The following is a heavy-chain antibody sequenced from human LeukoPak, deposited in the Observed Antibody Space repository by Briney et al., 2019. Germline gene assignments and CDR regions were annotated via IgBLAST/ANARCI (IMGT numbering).Heavy chain of an antibody. CDR1: GGSISSSSYY. CDR3: ARPLGITGTDWFDP. J-gene: IGHJ5*02. D-gene: IGHD1-20*01. V-gene: IGHV4-39*01. Sequence: SETPSLTCTVSGGSISSSSYYWGWIRQPPGKGLEWIGSIYYSGSTYYNPSLKSRVTISVDTSKNQFSLKLSSVTAADTAVYYCARPLGITGTDWFDPWGQGTLVTVSS. CDR2: IYYSGST.